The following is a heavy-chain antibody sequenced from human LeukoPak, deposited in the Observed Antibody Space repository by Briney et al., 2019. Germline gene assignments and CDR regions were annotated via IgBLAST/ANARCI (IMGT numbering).Heavy chain of an antibody. Sequence: SETLSLTCTVSGGSISSGSYYWSWIRQPAGKGLEWIGRIYTSGSTNYNPSLKSRVTISVDTSKNQFSLKLSSVTAADTAVYYCARAVYGDPRYYYYMDVWGKGTTVTVSS. D-gene: IGHD4-17*01. CDR1: GGSISSGSYY. CDR3: ARAVYGDPRYYYYMDV. J-gene: IGHJ6*03. V-gene: IGHV4-61*02. CDR2: IYTSGST.